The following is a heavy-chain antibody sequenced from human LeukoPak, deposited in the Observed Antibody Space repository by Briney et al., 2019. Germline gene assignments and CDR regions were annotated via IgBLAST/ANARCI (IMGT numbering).Heavy chain of an antibody. CDR3: VKGGGVRSY. Sequence: PSESLSLTRTVSGGSIRRYYWSWMPQPPGKGREWRGYLYYSGSTNYNPSLQSRVTISVDKSKNQSSLKLSSVTAADTGVYYWVKGGGVRSYWGERTLVTVSS. CDR1: GGSIRRYY. CDR2: LYYSGST. D-gene: IGHD3-16*01. J-gene: IGHJ4*02. V-gene: IGHV4-59*01.